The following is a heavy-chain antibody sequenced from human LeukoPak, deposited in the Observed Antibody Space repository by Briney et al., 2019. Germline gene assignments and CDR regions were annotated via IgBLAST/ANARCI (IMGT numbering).Heavy chain of an antibody. CDR1: GYTFTSYA. CDR3: ARCAQWFGEPYNWFDP. Sequence: ASVKVSCKASGYTFTSYAMHWVRQAPGQRLEWMGWINAGNGNTKYSQKFQGRVTITRDTSASTAYMELSSLRSEDTAVYYCARCAQWFGEPYNWFDPWGQGTLVTVSS. D-gene: IGHD3-10*01. V-gene: IGHV1-3*01. CDR2: INAGNGNT. J-gene: IGHJ5*02.